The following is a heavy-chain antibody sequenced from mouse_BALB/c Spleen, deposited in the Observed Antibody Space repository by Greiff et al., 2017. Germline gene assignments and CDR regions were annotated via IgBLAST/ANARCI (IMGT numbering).Heavy chain of an antibody. D-gene: IGHD1-2*01. Sequence: EVHLVESGGGLVKPGGSLKLSCAASGFTFSDYYMYWVRQTPEKRLEWVATISDGGSYTYYPDSVKGRFTISRDNAKNNLYLQMSSLKSEDTAMYYCARGHYGYQYFDVWGAGTTVTVSS. CDR1: GFTFSDYY. J-gene: IGHJ1*01. CDR2: ISDGGSYT. CDR3: ARGHYGYQYFDV. V-gene: IGHV5-4*02.